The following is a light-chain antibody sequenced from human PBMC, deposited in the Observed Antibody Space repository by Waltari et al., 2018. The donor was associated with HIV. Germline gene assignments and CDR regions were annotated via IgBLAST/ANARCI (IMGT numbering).Light chain of an antibody. CDR3: QQYYSTLFT. V-gene: IGKV4-1*01. CDR2: WAS. CDR1: QRVLFSSNNKNY. Sequence: DIVMTQFPVSLAVSLGERATSNCKSSQRVLFSSNNKNYLAWYQQKPGQPPKLLIYWASTRESGVPDRFSGSGSGTDFTLTISSLQAEDVAVYYCQQYYSTLFTFGPGTKVDIK. J-gene: IGKJ3*01.